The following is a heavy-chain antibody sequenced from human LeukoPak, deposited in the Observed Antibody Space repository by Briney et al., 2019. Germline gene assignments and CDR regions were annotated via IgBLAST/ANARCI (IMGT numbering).Heavy chain of an antibody. CDR3: ARDPRQVVPAAVEDQGVYYYYGMDV. J-gene: IGHJ6*02. Sequence: ASVKVSCKASGYTFTSYGISWVRQAPGQGLEWMGWISAYNGNTNYAQKLQGRVTMTTDTSKSTAYMELRSLRSDDTAVYYCARDPRQVVPAAVEDQGVYYYYGMDVWGQGTTVTVSS. CDR2: ISAYNGNT. V-gene: IGHV1-18*01. CDR1: GYTFTSYG. D-gene: IGHD2-2*01.